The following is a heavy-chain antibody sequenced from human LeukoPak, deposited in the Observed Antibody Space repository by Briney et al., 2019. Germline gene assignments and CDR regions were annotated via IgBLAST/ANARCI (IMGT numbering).Heavy chain of an antibody. J-gene: IGHJ4*02. CDR1: GGSISSYY. Sequence: PSETLSLTCTVSGGSISSYYWSWIRQPPGKGLEWIGYIYYSGSTNYNPSLKSRVTISVDTSKNQFSLKLSSVTAADTAVYYCARDRKIAAAGPFDYWGQGTLVTVSS. D-gene: IGHD6-13*01. CDR2: IYYSGST. V-gene: IGHV4-59*12. CDR3: ARDRKIAAAGPFDY.